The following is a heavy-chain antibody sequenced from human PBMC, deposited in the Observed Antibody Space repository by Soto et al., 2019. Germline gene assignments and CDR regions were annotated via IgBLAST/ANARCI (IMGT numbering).Heavy chain of an antibody. CDR3: ARERTGTTSNWFDP. J-gene: IGHJ5*02. D-gene: IGHD1-7*01. V-gene: IGHV1-8*01. Sequence: QVQLVQSGAEVKKPGASVKVSCKASGYTFTSYDINWVRLATGQGLEWMGWMNPNSGNTVYAQKFQGRVTMTRDTSLSTAYMELSSLRSEDTAVYYCARERTGTTSNWFDPWGQGTLVTVSS. CDR1: GYTFTSYD. CDR2: MNPNSGNT.